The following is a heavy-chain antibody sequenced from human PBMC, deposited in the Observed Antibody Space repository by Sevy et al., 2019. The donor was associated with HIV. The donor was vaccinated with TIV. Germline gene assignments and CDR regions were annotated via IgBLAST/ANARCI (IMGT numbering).Heavy chain of an antibody. CDR3: ARVVRSIAAEYYFDY. CDR1: GYSISSGYY. V-gene: IGHV4-38-2*02. D-gene: IGHD6-6*01. Sequence: SETLSLTCTVYGYSISSGYYWGWIRQPPGKGLEWIGSIYHSRSTYYNPSLKSRVTISVDTSKNQFSLKLSQVTAADTAVYYCARVVRSIAAEYYFDYWGQGTLVTVSS. J-gene: IGHJ4*02. CDR2: IYHSRST.